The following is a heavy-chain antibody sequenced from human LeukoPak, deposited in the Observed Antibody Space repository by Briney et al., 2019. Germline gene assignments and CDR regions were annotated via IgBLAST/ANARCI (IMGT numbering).Heavy chain of an antibody. V-gene: IGHV4-31*03. J-gene: IGHJ5*02. CDR3: VAVRSLNWFDP. CDR1: GGPISSGGYY. D-gene: IGHD2-21*01. Sequence: PSQTLSLTCTVSGGPISSGGYYWSWIRQHPGKGLEWIGYIYYSGSTYYNPSLKSRVTISVDTSKNQFSLKLSSVTAADTAVYYCVAVRSLNWFDPWGQGTLVTVSS. CDR2: IYYSGST.